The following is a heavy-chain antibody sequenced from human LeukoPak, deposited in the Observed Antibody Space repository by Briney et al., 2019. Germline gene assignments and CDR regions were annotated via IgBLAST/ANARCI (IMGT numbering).Heavy chain of an antibody. Sequence: ASVKVSCKASGYTFTGYYMHWVRQAPGQGLEWMGWINPNSGGTNYAQKFQGRVTMTRDTSISPAYMELSRLRSDDTAVYYCARVMKRIVVVPAAPYNWFDPWGQGTLVTVSS. J-gene: IGHJ5*02. CDR2: INPNSGGT. CDR3: ARVMKRIVVVPAAPYNWFDP. D-gene: IGHD2-2*01. V-gene: IGHV1-2*02. CDR1: GYTFTGYY.